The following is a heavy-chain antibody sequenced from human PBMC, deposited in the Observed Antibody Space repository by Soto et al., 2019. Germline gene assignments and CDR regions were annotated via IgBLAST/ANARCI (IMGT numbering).Heavy chain of an antibody. D-gene: IGHD2-2*01. Sequence: PGESLKISCKGSGYSFTSYWIGWVRQMPGKGLEWMGIIYPGDSDTRYSPSSQGQVTISADKSISTAYLQWSSLKASDTAMYYCARFLVVVPAANDAFDIWGQGXMVTV. CDR2: IYPGDSDT. CDR3: ARFLVVVPAANDAFDI. J-gene: IGHJ3*02. V-gene: IGHV5-51*01. CDR1: GYSFTSYW.